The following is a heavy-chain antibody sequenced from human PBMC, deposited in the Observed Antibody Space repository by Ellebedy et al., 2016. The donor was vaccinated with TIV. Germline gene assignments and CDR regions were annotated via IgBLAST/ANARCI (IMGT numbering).Heavy chain of an antibody. V-gene: IGHV3-23*01. D-gene: IGHD5-18*01. CDR1: GFSFSSYA. CDR2: IVGSGGSR. CDR3: AKDRNPGDGYWVFDF. Sequence: GESLKISCAASGFSFSSYAMSWDRQAPGKGLEWVSGIVGSGGSRYADSVKGRFTISRDNSKSTLDLQMSSLRAEDTAVYYCAKDRNPGDGYWVFDFWGQGTLVTVST. J-gene: IGHJ4*02.